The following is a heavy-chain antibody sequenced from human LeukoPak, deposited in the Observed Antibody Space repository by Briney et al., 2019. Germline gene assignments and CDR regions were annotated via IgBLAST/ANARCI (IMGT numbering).Heavy chain of an antibody. Sequence: SETLSLTCNVSGASMGSHSYSWVWLRQPPGKALEWIGSVYYSGSTYYTPSLKSRVTISVDMSRNHFSLRLNSVAAADTAVYYCARRYKDMVVVPAVFYFDYWGRGILVTVSS. CDR3: ARRYKDMVVVPAVFYFDY. V-gene: IGHV4-39*02. J-gene: IGHJ4*02. D-gene: IGHD2-2*01. CDR1: GASMGSHSYS. CDR2: VYYSGST.